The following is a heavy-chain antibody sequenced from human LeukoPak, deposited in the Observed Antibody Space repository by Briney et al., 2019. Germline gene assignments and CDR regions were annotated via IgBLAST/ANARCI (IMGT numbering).Heavy chain of an antibody. CDR2: ISSSSTYK. V-gene: IGHV3-21*01. CDR3: ARDPPLMIGTNYFDY. J-gene: IGHJ4*02. Sequence: GGSLRLSCAASGFTFSSYIMRWVRQAPGKGLEWVSSISSSSTYKYYADSVKGRFTISRDKAKNSLYLPMNSLRAGDTAVYYCARDPPLMIGTNYFDYWGQGTLVTVSS. CDR1: GFTFSSYI. D-gene: IGHD2-21*01.